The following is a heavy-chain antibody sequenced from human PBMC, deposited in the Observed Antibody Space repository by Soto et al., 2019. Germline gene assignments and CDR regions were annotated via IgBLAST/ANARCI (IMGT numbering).Heavy chain of an antibody. CDR3: AKGVSSSAWSASDN. V-gene: IGHV3-23*01. CDR2: ISDSDNAT. J-gene: IGHJ4*02. Sequence: EVQLLESGGGLVQPGGSLRLSCAASGSTFGSYAMTWVRQAQGKGLEWVSVISDSDNATYYADSVKGRFTISRDNSKNTLYLQFNSLRAEDTAVYYCAKGVSSSAWSASDNWGQGTLVTVSS. CDR1: GSTFGSYA. D-gene: IGHD6-19*01.